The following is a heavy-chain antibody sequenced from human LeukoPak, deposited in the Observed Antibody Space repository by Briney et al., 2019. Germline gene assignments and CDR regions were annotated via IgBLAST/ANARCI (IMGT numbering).Heavy chain of an antibody. Sequence: VSVKVSCRASGYTFTNYDINWVRQAPGQGLEWMGWMNHNSGDTGYGQRFQGRVSMTRDTSISTAYMELSSLGSEDTAVYYCARSDMGGGVAFDYWGQGSLVTVSS. J-gene: IGHJ4*02. D-gene: IGHD3-16*01. CDR3: ARSDMGGGVAFDY. V-gene: IGHV1-8*01. CDR1: GYTFTNYD. CDR2: MNHNSGDT.